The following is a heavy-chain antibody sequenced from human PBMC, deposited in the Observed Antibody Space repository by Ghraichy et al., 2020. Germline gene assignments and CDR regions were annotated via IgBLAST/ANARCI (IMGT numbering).Heavy chain of an antibody. V-gene: IGHV3-7*01. D-gene: IGHD2-15*01. J-gene: IGHJ4*02. CDR1: GFSFTSYG. Sequence: GGSLRLSCAASGFSFTSYGMSWVRQAPGKGLEWVANIKQDGSVKYYVDSVKVRFTISRDNAKNSLYLQMKSLRAEDTAIYYCSRERGCRGGSCYSYYFDYWGPRTLVTVSS. CDR2: IKQDGSVK. CDR3: SRERGCRGGSCYSYYFDY.